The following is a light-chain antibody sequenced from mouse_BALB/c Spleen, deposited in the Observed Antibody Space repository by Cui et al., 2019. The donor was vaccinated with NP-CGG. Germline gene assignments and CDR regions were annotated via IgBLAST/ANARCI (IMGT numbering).Light chain of an antibody. CDR1: TGAVTTSNY. CDR3: ALWYSNHWV. V-gene: IGLV1*01. Sequence: AVFAQESAPTTSPGETVTLTCRSTTGAVTTSNYANWVQEKPDHLFTGLIGGTNNRAPGVPARFSGSLIGDKAALTITGTQTEDEAMYFCALWYSNHWVFGGGTKLTVL. J-gene: IGLJ1*01. CDR2: GTN.